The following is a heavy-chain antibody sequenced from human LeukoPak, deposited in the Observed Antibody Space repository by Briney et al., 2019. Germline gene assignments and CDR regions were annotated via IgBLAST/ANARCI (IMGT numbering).Heavy chain of an antibody. J-gene: IGHJ4*02. D-gene: IGHD3-10*01. CDR3: AKAAYFYGSGSYYNDY. CDR2: ISTSSDSI. Sequence: GGSLRLSCAASGFTFSSYAMNWVRQAPGKGLEWVSVISTSSDSIYYADAVKGRFTISRDNSKNTVYLQMNSPRAEDTAVYICAKAAYFYGSGSYYNDYWGQGTLVTVSS. CDR1: GFTFSSYA. V-gene: IGHV3-23*01.